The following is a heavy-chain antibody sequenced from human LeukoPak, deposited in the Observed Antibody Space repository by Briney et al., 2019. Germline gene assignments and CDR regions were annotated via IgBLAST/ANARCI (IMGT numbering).Heavy chain of an antibody. CDR3: ARGYDILTGYYTPYWFDP. J-gene: IGHJ5*02. Sequence: ASVKVSCKASGYTFSRYGISWVRQAPGQGLEWMGWISAYNGNTNYAQKFQGRVTMTTDTSTSTAYMELRSLRSDDTAVYYCARGYDILTGYYTPYWFDPWGQGTLVTVSS. V-gene: IGHV1-18*01. D-gene: IGHD3-9*01. CDR1: GYTFSRYG. CDR2: ISAYNGNT.